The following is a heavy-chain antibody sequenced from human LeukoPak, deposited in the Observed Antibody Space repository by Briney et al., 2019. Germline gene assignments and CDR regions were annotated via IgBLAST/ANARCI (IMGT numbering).Heavy chain of an antibody. J-gene: IGHJ4*02. D-gene: IGHD6-19*01. CDR3: ARGHIDSSGEFDY. CDR1: GFTVSSNY. V-gene: IGHV3-53*01. CDR2: IYSGGST. Sequence: GGSLRLSCAASGFTVSSNYMSWVRQAPGKGLEWVSDIYSGGSTYYADSVKGRFTISRDNSKNTLYLQMNSLRAEDTAVYYCARGHIDSSGEFDYWGQGTLVTVSS.